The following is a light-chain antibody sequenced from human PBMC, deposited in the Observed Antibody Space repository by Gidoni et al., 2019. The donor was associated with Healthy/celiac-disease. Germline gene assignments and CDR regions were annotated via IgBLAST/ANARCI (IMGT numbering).Light chain of an antibody. CDR2: AAS. J-gene: IGKJ1*01. CDR1: QSISSY. CDR3: QQSYSTSWT. Sequence: IQLTQSPSSLSASVGDRVTITCRASQSISSYLNWYQQKPGKAPKLLIYAASSLQSGVTSRCSGSGSGTDFTLTILSLQPEDFATYYCQQSYSTSWTFGQGTKVEIK. V-gene: IGKV1-39*01.